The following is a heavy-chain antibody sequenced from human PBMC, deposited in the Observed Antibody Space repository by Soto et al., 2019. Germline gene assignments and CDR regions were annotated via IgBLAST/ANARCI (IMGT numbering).Heavy chain of an antibody. D-gene: IGHD3-10*01. CDR1: CYTFTSYG. V-gene: IGHV1-18*01. CDR3: AENWGGVGERYYYCSGPPGPPNYYYYYGMDV. Sequence: SVKVSCKAFCYTFTSYGISWVRQAPGQGLEWMGWISAYNGNTNYAQKLPGRVTMTTDTSTSTAYMELRSLRSDDTAVYYCAENWGGVGERYYYCSGPPGPPNYYYYYGMDVWGQGTTVTVSS. CDR2: ISAYNGNT. J-gene: IGHJ6*02.